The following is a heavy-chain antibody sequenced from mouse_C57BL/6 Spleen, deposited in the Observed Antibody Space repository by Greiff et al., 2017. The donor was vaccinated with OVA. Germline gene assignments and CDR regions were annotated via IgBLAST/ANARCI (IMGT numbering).Heavy chain of an antibody. D-gene: IGHD1-1*01. CDR2: IHPNSGST. CDR1: GYTFTSYW. Sequence: QVQLQQPGAELVKPGASVKLSCKASGYTFTSYWMHWVKQRPGQGLEWIGMIHPNSGSTNYNEKFKSKATLTVDKSSSTAYMQLSSLTSEDSAVYYCARVGGSSPAWFAYWGQGTLVTVSA. V-gene: IGHV1-64*01. J-gene: IGHJ3*01. CDR3: ARVGGSSPAWFAY.